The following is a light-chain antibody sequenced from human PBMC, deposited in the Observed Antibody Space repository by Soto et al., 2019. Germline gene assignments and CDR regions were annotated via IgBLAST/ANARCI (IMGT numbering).Light chain of an antibody. Sequence: EIVLTQSPATLSLSPGERATLSCRASQSVSTYLAWYQQKPGQAPRLLMYDASNRATGIPARFSGSGSGTDFTLTISSLEPEDFAVYYCQQRSSWPSLTFGGGTKVEIK. CDR2: DAS. J-gene: IGKJ4*01. CDR1: QSVSTY. V-gene: IGKV3-11*01. CDR3: QQRSSWPSLT.